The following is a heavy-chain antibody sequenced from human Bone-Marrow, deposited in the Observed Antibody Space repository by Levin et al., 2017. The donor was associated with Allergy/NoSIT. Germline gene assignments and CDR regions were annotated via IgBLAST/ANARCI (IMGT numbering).Heavy chain of an antibody. Sequence: GGSLRLSCAASGFTFSSYAMHWVRQAPGKGLEYVSAISSNGGSTYYANSVKGRFTISRDNSKNTLYLQMGSLRAEDMAVYYCARDSRSLRYFDWSGDNWFDPWGQGTLVTVSS. D-gene: IGHD3-9*01. CDR2: ISSNGGST. CDR1: GFTFSSYA. V-gene: IGHV3-64*01. J-gene: IGHJ5*02. CDR3: ARDSRSLRYFDWSGDNWFDP.